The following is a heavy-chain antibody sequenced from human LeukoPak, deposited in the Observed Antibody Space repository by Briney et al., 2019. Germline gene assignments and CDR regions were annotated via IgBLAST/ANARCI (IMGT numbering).Heavy chain of an antibody. D-gene: IGHD3-3*01. Sequence: PSETLSLTCTVSGGSISSYYWSWIRQPAGKGLEWIGRIYTSGSTNYNPSLKSRVTISVDTSKNQFSLKLSSVTAADTAVYYCAREVRDFWSGYNHYYYMDVWGKGTTVTVSS. CDR3: AREVRDFWSGYNHYYYMDV. CDR1: GGSISSYY. J-gene: IGHJ6*03. V-gene: IGHV4-4*07. CDR2: IYTSGST.